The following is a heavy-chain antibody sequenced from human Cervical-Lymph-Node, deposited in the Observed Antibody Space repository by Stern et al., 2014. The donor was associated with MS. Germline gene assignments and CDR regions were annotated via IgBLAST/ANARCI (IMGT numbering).Heavy chain of an antibody. CDR1: GFPFRHPA. J-gene: IGHJ4*02. CDR3: ARGGAVATSDYYFDY. D-gene: IGHD5-12*01. Sequence: QVQLVESGGGVFQPGRSLRLSCAASGFPFRHPAMHWVRPAPGKGLEWVAVISYDGSDKNDADSVKGRFTISRDNSRNALYLQMNSLRVDDTAVYYCARGGAVATSDYYFDYWGQGILVTVSS. CDR2: ISYDGSDK. V-gene: IGHV3-30*01.